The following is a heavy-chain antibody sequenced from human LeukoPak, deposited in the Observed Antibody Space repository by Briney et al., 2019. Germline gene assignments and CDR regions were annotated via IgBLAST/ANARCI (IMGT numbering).Heavy chain of an antibody. D-gene: IGHD2-15*01. J-gene: IGHJ4*02. CDR1: GFTFSSYW. CDR2: ISGSGGST. CDR3: AKNRYCSGGSCYDPFDY. V-gene: IGHV3-23*01. Sequence: GGSLRLSCAASGFTFSSYWMSWVRQAPGKGLEWVSAISGSGGSTYYADSVKGRFTISRDNSKNTLYLQMNSLRAEDTAVYYCAKNRYCSGGSCYDPFDYWGQGTLVTVSS.